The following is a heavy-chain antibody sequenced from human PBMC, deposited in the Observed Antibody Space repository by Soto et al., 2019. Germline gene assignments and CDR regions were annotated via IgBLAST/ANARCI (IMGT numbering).Heavy chain of an antibody. V-gene: IGHV4-39*01. CDR3: ARHNYGSGSTYFDY. CDR2: FFYGGKN. J-gene: IGHJ4*02. Sequence: SETLSLTCTVSGGSISSSTYYWGWMRQPPGKGLEWIASFFYGGKNYYNPSLKSRVTISVDTSKNQFSLKLNSMTAADTAVYYCARHNYGSGSTYFDYWGQGTLVTVSS. CDR1: GGSISSSTYY. D-gene: IGHD3-10*01.